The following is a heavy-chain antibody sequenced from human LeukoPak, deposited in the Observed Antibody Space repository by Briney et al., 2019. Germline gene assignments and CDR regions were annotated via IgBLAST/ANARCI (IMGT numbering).Heavy chain of an antibody. D-gene: IGHD4-17*01. CDR2: ISSSSSTI. CDR3: ARGRSTVTRFDP. CDR1: RFTFSSYS. J-gene: IGHJ5*02. Sequence: GGSLRLSCTASRFTFSSYSMNWVRQAPGKGLEWVSYISSSSSTIYYADSVKGRFTISRDNAKNSLYLQMNSLRDEDTAVYYCARGRSTVTRFDPWGQGTLVTVSP. V-gene: IGHV3-48*02.